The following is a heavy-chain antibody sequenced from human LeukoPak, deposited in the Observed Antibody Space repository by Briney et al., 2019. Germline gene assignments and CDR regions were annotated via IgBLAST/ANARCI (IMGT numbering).Heavy chain of an antibody. Sequence: ASVKVSCKASGYTFTSYGISWVRQAPGQGLEWMGWISAYNGNTDYAQKLQGRVTMTTDTSTSTAYMELRSLRSDDTAVYYCARSYLRGWYEYYYYYYMDVWGKGTTVTISS. V-gene: IGHV1-18*01. CDR1: GYTFTSYG. CDR2: ISAYNGNT. D-gene: IGHD3-10*02. J-gene: IGHJ6*03. CDR3: ARSYLRGWYEYYYYYYMDV.